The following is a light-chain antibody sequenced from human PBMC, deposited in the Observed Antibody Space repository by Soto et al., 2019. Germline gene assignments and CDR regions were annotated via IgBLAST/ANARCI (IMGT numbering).Light chain of an antibody. CDR2: DDS. CDR3: QVWDSSSDHVV. J-gene: IGLJ2*01. CDR1: NIGSKS. V-gene: IGLV3-21*02. Sequence: SSELTQPPSVSVAPGQTARITCGGNNIGSKSVHWYQQKPGQAPVLVVYDDSDRPSWIPERFSGSNSGNTATLTISRVEAGDEADYYCQVWDSSSDHVVFGGGTKVTVL.